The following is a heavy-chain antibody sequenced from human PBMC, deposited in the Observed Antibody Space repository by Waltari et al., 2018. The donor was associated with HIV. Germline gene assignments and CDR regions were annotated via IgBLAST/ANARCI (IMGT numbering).Heavy chain of an antibody. J-gene: IGHJ6*02. CDR1: GFHLSNYG. Sequence: QVQLVESGGGVVQPGRSQRLSCAASGFHLSNYGIHWGRQAPGKGLEWVAVISYDGSNKYYADSVKGRFTISRDNSKNTLYLQMSSLRAEDTAVYYCAKDLDSYQNWPHYGMDVWDQGTTLTVSS. V-gene: IGHV3-30*18. CDR2: ISYDGSNK. D-gene: IGHD1-1*01. CDR3: AKDLDSYQNWPHYGMDV.